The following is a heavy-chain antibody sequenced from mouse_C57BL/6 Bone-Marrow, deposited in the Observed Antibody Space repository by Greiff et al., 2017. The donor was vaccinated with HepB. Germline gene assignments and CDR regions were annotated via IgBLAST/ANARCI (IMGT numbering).Heavy chain of an antibody. J-gene: IGHJ4*01. D-gene: IGHD1-1*01. CDR3: ARYRGSHYAMDY. Sequence: DVKLVESGGGLVQPGGSLSLSCAASGFTFTDYYMSWVRQPPGKALEWLGFIRNKANGYTTEYSASVKGRFTISRDNSQSILYLQMNALRAEDSATYYCARYRGSHYAMDYWGQGTSVTVSS. CDR1: GFTFTDYY. V-gene: IGHV7-3*01. CDR2: IRNKANGYTT.